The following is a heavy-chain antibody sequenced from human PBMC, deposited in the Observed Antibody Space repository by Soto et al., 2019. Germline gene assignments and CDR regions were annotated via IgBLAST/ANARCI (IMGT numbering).Heavy chain of an antibody. D-gene: IGHD6-13*01. CDR3: ARSIAAAVDLDY. CDR2: ISAYNGNT. CDR1: GYTFSSYG. V-gene: IGHV1-18*01. Sequence: QVQLVQSGAEVKKPGASVKVSCKASGYTFSSYGISWVRQAPGQGLEWMGWISAYNGNTNYAQKLQGRVTMTTDTSTSTDYMEVRSLRSEDTAVYYCARSIAAAVDLDYWGKGTLVTVSS. J-gene: IGHJ4*02.